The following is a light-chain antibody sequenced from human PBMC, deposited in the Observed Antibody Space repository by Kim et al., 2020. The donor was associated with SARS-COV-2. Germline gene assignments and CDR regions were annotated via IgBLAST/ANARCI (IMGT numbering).Light chain of an antibody. CDR3: QVWDTGSDHPI. V-gene: IGLV3-21*04. CDR1: SIGLQS. J-gene: IGLJ2*01. CDR2: YDT. Sequence: PGKTARITCGENSIGLQSVHWYQQKPGQAPVLVIYYDTDRPSGIPERFSGSNSANTATLTISRVEAGDEADYYCQVWDTGSDHPIFGGGTQLTVL.